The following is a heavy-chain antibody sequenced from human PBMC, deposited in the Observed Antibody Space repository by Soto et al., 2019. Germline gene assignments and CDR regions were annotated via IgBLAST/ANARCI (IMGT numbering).Heavy chain of an antibody. V-gene: IGHV3-30*04. CDR3: ARDLGGWPDY. Sequence: RLPCAVAGGTCRDFAVHCVRKNPKKGLEWVAVISNDGTKKFYADSVKGRFTISRDNSRKTLYLQMNSLRAEDTALYYCARDLGGWPDYWGQGTLVTVSS. D-gene: IGHD2-15*01. CDR2: ISNDGTKK. CDR1: GGTCRDFA. J-gene: IGHJ4*02.